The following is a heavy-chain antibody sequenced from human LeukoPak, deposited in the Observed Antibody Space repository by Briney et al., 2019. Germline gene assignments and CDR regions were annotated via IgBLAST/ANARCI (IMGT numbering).Heavy chain of an antibody. CDR1: GSTFNNYC. Sequence: PGGSLRLSCAASGSTFNNYCMNWVRQAPGKGLEWVSSISSSSNYIYYADSVKGRFTISRDNAKNSLYLQMNSLRAEDTAVYYCARDLTDDFWSGYHFDYWGQGTLATVSS. V-gene: IGHV3-21*01. CDR3: ARDLTDDFWSGYHFDY. J-gene: IGHJ4*02. D-gene: IGHD3-3*01. CDR2: ISSSSNYI.